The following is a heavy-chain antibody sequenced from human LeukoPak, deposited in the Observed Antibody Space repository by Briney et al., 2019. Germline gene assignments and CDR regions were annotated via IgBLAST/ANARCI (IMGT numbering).Heavy chain of an antibody. CDR1: GGSISSYY. D-gene: IGHD3-3*01. J-gene: IGHJ6*04. CDR3: ARDGRVRSHYYYYGMDV. V-gene: IGHV4-59*01. CDR2: IYYSGST. Sequence: PSETLSLTCTVSGGSISSYYWGWIRQPPGKGLEWIGYIYYSGSTNYNPSLKSRVTISVDTSKNQFSLKLSSVTAADTAVYYCARDGRVRSHYYYYGMDVWGKGTTVTVSS.